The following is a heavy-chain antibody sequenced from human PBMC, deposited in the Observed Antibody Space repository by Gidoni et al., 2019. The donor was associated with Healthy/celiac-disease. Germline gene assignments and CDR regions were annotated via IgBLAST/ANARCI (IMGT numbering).Heavy chain of an antibody. CDR1: GLTFRSYA. CDR3: AKVGMAYYFDY. V-gene: IGHV3-23*01. CDR2: ISGSGGST. J-gene: IGHJ4*02. D-gene: IGHD1-26*01. Sequence: EVQLLESGGGLVQPGGSLGLSCAASGLTFRSYAMSWVRQAPGKGLEWVSAISGSGGSTYYADSVKGRFTISRDNSKNTLYLQMNSLRAEDTAVYYCAKVGMAYYFDYWGQGTLVTVSS.